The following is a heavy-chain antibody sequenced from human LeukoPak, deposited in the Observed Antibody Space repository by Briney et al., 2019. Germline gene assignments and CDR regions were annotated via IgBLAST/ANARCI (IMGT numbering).Heavy chain of an antibody. D-gene: IGHD1-26*01. J-gene: IGHJ5*02. Sequence: GGSLRLSCAASGFTFSSYWMHWVRQAPGKGLEWVANIKQDGGEKYYVDSVKGRFTISRDNAKNSLYLQMNSLRAVDTAVYYCARIPWEGRGNWFDPWGQGTLVTVSS. CDR3: ARIPWEGRGNWFDP. CDR2: IKQDGGEK. CDR1: GFTFSSYW. V-gene: IGHV3-7*01.